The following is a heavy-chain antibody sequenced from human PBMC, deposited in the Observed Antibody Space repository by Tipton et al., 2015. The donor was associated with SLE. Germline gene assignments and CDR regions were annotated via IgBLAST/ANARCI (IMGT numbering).Heavy chain of an antibody. CDR1: GGSISSSSYY. D-gene: IGHD3-3*01. CDR2: IYYSGST. J-gene: IGHJ6*03. CDR3: ARAQSSRFSGYYYYYMDV. Sequence: TLSLTCTVSGGSISSSSYYWDWIRQPPGKGLEWIGNIYYSGSTYYNPSLKSRVSISIDTSKNQFSLKLSSVTAADTAVYYCARAQSSRFSGYYYYYMDVWGKGTTVTVSS. V-gene: IGHV4-39*07.